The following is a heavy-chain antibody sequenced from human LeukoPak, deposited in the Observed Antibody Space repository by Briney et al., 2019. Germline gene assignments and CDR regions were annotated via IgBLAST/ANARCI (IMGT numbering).Heavy chain of an antibody. CDR2: ISYDGSNK. CDR3: ANRPGEYSSSWYDYFQH. D-gene: IGHD6-13*01. Sequence: GGSLRLSCAASGFTFSSYGMHWVRQAPGKGLEWVAVISYDGSNKYYADSVKGRFTISRDNSKNTLYLQMNSLRAEDTAVYYCANRPGEYSSSWYDYFQHWGQGTLVTVSS. V-gene: IGHV3-30*18. CDR1: GFTFSSYG. J-gene: IGHJ1*01.